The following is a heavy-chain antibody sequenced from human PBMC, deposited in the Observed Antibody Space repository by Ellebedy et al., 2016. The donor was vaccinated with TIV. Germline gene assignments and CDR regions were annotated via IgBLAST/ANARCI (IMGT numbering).Heavy chain of an antibody. CDR1: GFTFSNYW. CDR2: IKSDGSST. J-gene: IGHJ4*02. Sequence: GESLKISXAASGFTFSNYWMHWVRQAPGKGLVWVSRIKSDGSSTTYADSVKGRFTISRDNAKNSLYLQMNSLRAEDTAVYYCARDYRTMGGFWGQGTLVTVSS. CDR3: ARDYRTMGGF. V-gene: IGHV3-74*01. D-gene: IGHD4/OR15-4a*01.